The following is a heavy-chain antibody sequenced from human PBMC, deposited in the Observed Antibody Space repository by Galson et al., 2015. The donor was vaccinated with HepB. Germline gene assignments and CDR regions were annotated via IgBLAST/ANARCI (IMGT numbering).Heavy chain of an antibody. CDR3: ARVDEIASVGVTPQFDY. V-gene: IGHV1-69*06. CDR1: GGTFSIYA. Sequence: SVKVSCKATGGTFSIYAISWVRQAPGQGLEWMGGIIPIFGTTNYAQKFQGRVTITADKSTSTAYMELSSLRSEDTAVYYCARVDEIASVGVTPQFDYWGQGTLVTGSS. CDR2: IIPIFGTT. J-gene: IGHJ4*02. D-gene: IGHD1-26*01.